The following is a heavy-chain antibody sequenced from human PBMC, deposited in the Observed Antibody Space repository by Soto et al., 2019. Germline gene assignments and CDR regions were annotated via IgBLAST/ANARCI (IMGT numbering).Heavy chain of an antibody. Sequence: QVQLVQSGAEVKKPGSSVKVSCKASGGIFSTYAISWLRQAPGQGLEWMGGIIPLFGTPNYAQRFQGRVTITADESTSTAYMXXXXLXXEDTAVYYCARDRDDYGSGNYYNRIDFWGQGTLVTVSS. CDR1: GGIFSTYA. J-gene: IGHJ4*02. V-gene: IGHV1-69*01. CDR2: IIPLFGTP. D-gene: IGHD3-10*01. CDR3: ARDRDDYGSGNYYNRIDF.